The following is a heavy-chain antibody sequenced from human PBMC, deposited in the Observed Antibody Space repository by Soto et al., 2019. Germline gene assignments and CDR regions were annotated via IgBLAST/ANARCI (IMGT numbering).Heavy chain of an antibody. D-gene: IGHD5-12*01. Sequence: SVKVSCKASGGTFSSYALSWVRQAPGQGLEWMGGIIPILGSANYAQRFQGRVTLNADESTSTAYMEVSRLRSEDTGVYYCARDRGVSPARRGEGATMYYYGYWGQGTLVTVSS. V-gene: IGHV1-69*13. J-gene: IGHJ4*02. CDR2: IIPILGSA. CDR1: GGTFSSYA. CDR3: ARDRGVSPARRGEGATMYYYGY.